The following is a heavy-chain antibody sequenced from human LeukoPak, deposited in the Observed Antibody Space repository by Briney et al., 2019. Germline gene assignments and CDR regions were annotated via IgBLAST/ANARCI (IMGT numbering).Heavy chain of an antibody. V-gene: IGHV4-4*02. CDR2: IYHSGST. Sequence: GSLRLSCAASGFTFSRFWMSWVRQAPGKGLEWIGEIYHSGSTNYNPSLKSRVTISVDKSKNQFSLKLSSVTAADTAVYYCARVGGPFDYWGQGTLVTVSS. CDR1: GFTFSRFW. D-gene: IGHD3-3*01. CDR3: ARVGGPFDY. J-gene: IGHJ4*02.